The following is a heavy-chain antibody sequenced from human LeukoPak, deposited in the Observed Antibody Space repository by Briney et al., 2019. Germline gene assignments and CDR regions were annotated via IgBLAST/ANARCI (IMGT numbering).Heavy chain of an antibody. CDR2: ISSSSSSTI. Sequence: GGSLRLSCAASGFTFSNAWMSWVRQAPGKGLEWVSYISSSSSSTIYYADSVKGRFTISRDNAKNSLYLQMNSLRDKDTAVYYCARDRRFTGGSYYDKSERYFDYWGQGTLVTVSS. J-gene: IGHJ4*02. CDR3: ARDRRFTGGSYYDKSERYFDY. V-gene: IGHV3-48*02. D-gene: IGHD1-26*01. CDR1: GFTFSNAW.